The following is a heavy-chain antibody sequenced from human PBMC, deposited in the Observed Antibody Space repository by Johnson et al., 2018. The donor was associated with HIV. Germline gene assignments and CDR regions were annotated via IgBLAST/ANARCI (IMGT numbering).Heavy chain of an antibody. D-gene: IGHD3-10*01. Sequence: VQLVESGGGVVQPGRSLRLSCAASGFTFSNYGMHWVRQAPGKGLEWVAVISYDGSNKYYADSAKGRFTISRDNSKNTLYLQMNSLRAEDTAVYYCASTGSGSDDAFDIWGQGTMVTVSS. CDR2: ISYDGSNK. CDR3: ASTGSGSDDAFDI. V-gene: IGHV3-30*03. J-gene: IGHJ3*02. CDR1: GFTFSNYG.